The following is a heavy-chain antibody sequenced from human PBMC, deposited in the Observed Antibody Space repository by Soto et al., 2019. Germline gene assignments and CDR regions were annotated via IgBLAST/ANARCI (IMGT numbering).Heavy chain of an antibody. V-gene: IGHV3-23*01. CDR1: GFTFSTYA. CDR3: ARSRAWPSSYFDY. CDR2: VSGGGDIT. J-gene: IGHJ4*02. Sequence: QPGGSLRLSCTDSGFTFSTYAMSWVRQSPGKGLEWVSAVSGGGDITYYPDSVKGRFTISRDNSKNTLYLQMNSLRAEDTAVYYCARSRAWPSSYFDYWGQGTLVTVSS.